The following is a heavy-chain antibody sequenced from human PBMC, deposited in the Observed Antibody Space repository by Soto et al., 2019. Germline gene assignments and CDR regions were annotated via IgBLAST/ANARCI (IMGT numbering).Heavy chain of an antibody. D-gene: IGHD1-26*01. CDR1: KITDSSNH. Sequence: EVQLVETGGGLIQPGGSLKLSCAASKITDSSNHMTWVRQAPGKGLEWVSVIYSGGGTYYTESVKGRFTVSKDNSKNTVYLQMDSLRADDTATYYCARLMGPVGALQGIDYWGQGTLVTVSS. CDR2: IYSGGGT. V-gene: IGHV3-53*02. J-gene: IGHJ4*02. CDR3: ARLMGPVGALQGIDY.